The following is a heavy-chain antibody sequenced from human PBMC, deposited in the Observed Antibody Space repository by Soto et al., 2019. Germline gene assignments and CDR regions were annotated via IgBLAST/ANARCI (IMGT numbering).Heavy chain of an antibody. J-gene: IGHJ6*02. CDR2: ISAYNGNT. V-gene: IGHV1-18*01. D-gene: IGHD3-10*01. Sequence: GASVKVSCKASGYTFTSYGISWVRQAPGQGLEWMGWISAYNGNTNYAQKLQGRVTMTTDTSTSTAYMELRSLRSDDTAVYYCARVWDYGSGKEAADYYYYYGMDVWGQGTTVTVSS. CDR3: ARVWDYGSGKEAADYYYYYGMDV. CDR1: GYTFTSYG.